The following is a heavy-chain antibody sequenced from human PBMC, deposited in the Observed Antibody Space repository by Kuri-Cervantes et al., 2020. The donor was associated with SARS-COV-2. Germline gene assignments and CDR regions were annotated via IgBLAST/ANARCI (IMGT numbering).Heavy chain of an antibody. CDR3: ARDLKYGSSWNNWFDP. V-gene: IGHV3-21*01. CDR2: ITRSSVYI. CDR1: GFTFSAYT. D-gene: IGHD6-13*01. Sequence: GGSLRLSCVASGFTFSAYTLSWVRQAPGKGLEWVSSITRSSVYISYADSVKGRFTISRDNAKNSLYLQMNSLRAEDTAVYYCARDLKYGSSWNNWFDPWGQGTLVTVSS. J-gene: IGHJ5*02.